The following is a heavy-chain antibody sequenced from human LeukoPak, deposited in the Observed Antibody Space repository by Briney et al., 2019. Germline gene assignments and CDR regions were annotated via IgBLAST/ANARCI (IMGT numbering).Heavy chain of an antibody. Sequence: SETLSLTCTVSGASVSSYYWSWIRQPPGKGLEWIGYINPSGTTDYNPSLKSRVTISVDTSKNQFSLRLISVTTADTAVYYCARIMGHFDFWGPGTLVTVSS. D-gene: IGHD1-26*01. CDR2: INPSGTT. V-gene: IGHV4-59*02. J-gene: IGHJ4*02. CDR3: ARIMGHFDF. CDR1: GASVSSYY.